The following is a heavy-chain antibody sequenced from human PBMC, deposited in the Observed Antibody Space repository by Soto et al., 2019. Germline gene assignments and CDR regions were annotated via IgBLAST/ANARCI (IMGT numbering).Heavy chain of an antibody. CDR3: GAPPPPVTTYYFDY. CDR1: GFTFSSYA. V-gene: IGHV3-23*01. J-gene: IGHJ4*02. Sequence: EVQLLESGGGLVQPGGSLRLSCAASGFTFSSYAMSWVRQAPGKGLEWVSAISGSGGSTYYADSVKGRFTISRDNSKNTLYLQKNSLGSEDTAVYYWGAPPPPVTTYYFDYWGQGTLVTVSS. D-gene: IGHD4-4*01. CDR2: ISGSGGST.